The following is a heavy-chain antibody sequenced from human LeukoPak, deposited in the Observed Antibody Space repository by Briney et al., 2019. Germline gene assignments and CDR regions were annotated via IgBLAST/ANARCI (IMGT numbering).Heavy chain of an antibody. CDR2: INPSGGST. CDR3: ARDNAVGATIKGAYWYFDL. D-gene: IGHD1-26*01. V-gene: IGHV1-46*01. CDR1: GYTFTSYY. J-gene: IGHJ2*01. Sequence: ASVKVSCKASGYTFTSYYMHWVRQAPGQGLEWMGIINPSGGSTSYAQKFQGRVTMTRDTSISTAYMELSRLRSDDTAVYYCARDNAVGATIKGAYWYFDLWGRGTPVTVSS.